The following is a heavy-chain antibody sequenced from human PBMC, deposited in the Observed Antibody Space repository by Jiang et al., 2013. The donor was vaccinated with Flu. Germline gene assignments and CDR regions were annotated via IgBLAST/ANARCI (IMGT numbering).Heavy chain of an antibody. CDR2: INPSGGST. J-gene: IGHJ4*02. Sequence: WMGIINPSGGSTSYAQKFQGRVTMTRDTSTSTAYMELSSLRSEDTAVYYCARDLGGSYYPPGDYWGQGTLATVSS. D-gene: IGHD1-26*01. CDR3: ARDLGGSYYPPGDY. V-gene: IGHV1-46*01.